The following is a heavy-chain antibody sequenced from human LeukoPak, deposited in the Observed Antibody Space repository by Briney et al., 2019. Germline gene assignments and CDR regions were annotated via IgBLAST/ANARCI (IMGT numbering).Heavy chain of an antibody. CDR1: GDSISSYY. D-gene: IGHD2-15*01. J-gene: IGHJ4*02. Sequence: KPSETLSLTCTVSGDSISSYYWSWIRQPPGKGLEWIGYIYYSGSTNYNPSLESRVTISVDTSRNQFSLKLSSVTAADTAVYYCARDPCSGGSCYPYYFDYWGQGTLVTVSS. CDR2: IYYSGST. CDR3: ARDPCSGGSCYPYYFDY. V-gene: IGHV4-59*01.